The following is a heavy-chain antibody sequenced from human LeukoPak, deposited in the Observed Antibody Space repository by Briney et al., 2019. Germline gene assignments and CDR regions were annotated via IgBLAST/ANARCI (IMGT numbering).Heavy chain of an antibody. D-gene: IGHD2-21*02. Sequence: GASVKVSCKASGYTFTSYDINWVRQATGQGLEWMGWMNPNSGNTGYAQKFQGRVTMTRNTFISTAYMELSSLRSEDTAVYYCANLAYCGGDCYYSGDYYYYGMDVWGQGTTVTVSS. CDR3: ANLAYCGGDCYYSGDYYYYGMDV. V-gene: IGHV1-8*01. CDR1: GYTFTSYD. J-gene: IGHJ6*02. CDR2: MNPNSGNT.